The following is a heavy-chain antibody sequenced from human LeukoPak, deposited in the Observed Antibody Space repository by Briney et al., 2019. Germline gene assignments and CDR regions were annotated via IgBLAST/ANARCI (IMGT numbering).Heavy chain of an antibody. CDR3: AKDHRDQGWYGYYGMDV. D-gene: IGHD6-19*01. V-gene: IGHV3-23*01. Sequence: GGSLRLSCAASGFTFSSYAMSWVRQAPGKGLEWVSAISGSGGSTYYADSVKGRFTISRDNSKNTLYLQMNSLRAEDTAVYYCAKDHRDQGWYGYYGMDVWGQGTTVTVSS. CDR1: GFTFSSYA. CDR2: ISGSGGST. J-gene: IGHJ6*02.